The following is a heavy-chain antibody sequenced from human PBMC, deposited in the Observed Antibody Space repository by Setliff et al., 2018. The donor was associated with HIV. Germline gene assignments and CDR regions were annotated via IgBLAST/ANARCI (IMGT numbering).Heavy chain of an antibody. D-gene: IGHD3-16*02. CDR3: VRGGQYYRSTYYYYYMDV. CDR1: GYTFTSHY. Sequence: ASVKVSCKASGYTFTSHYIHWVRQAPGQGPEWMGGIIPMFGTANYAQKFQGRVTITADESTSTVYMDLRSLRSDDTAVYYCVRGGQYYRSTYYYYYMDVWGKGTTVTVSS. J-gene: IGHJ6*03. CDR2: IIPMFGTA. V-gene: IGHV1-69*13.